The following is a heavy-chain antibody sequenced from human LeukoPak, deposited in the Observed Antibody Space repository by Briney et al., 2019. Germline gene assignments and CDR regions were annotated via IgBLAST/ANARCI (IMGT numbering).Heavy chain of an antibody. J-gene: IGHJ5*02. CDR1: GYTFTGYY. CDR3: ARAPHCTNGVCYTGYKWFDP. V-gene: IGHV1-2*02. Sequence: ASVKVSCKPSGYTFTGYYIQWVRQAPRQGLEWMGWINPNSGGTNYAQKFQGRVTMTRDTSISTAYMDLSRLTSDDSAVYYCARAPHCTNGVCYTGYKWFDPWGQGTLVTVSS. CDR2: INPNSGGT. D-gene: IGHD2-8*01.